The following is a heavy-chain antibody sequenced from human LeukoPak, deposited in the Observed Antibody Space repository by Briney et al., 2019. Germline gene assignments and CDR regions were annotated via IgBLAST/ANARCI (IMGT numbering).Heavy chain of an antibody. CDR2: INPNSGGT. J-gene: IGHJ5*02. CDR1: GYTFTGYY. D-gene: IGHD2-15*01. Sequence: ASVKVSCKASGYTFTGYYMHWVRQAPGQGLEWMGRINPNSGGTNYAQKFQGWVTMTRDTSISTAYMELSRLRSDDTAVYYCARVPSYCSGGSCSGFSWFDPWGQGTLVTVSS. V-gene: IGHV1-2*04. CDR3: ARVPSYCSGGSCSGFSWFDP.